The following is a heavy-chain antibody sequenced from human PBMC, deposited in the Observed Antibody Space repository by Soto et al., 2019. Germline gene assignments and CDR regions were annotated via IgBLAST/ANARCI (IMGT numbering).Heavy chain of an antibody. J-gene: IGHJ4*02. CDR3: ARRYGGNLDY. CDR1: GGSISSYY. V-gene: IGHV4-59*08. D-gene: IGHD1-1*01. Sequence: QVQLQESGPGLVKPSETLSLTCTVSGGSISSYYWSWIRQPPGKGLEWIGYIYYSGSTNYNPSLNSRVTVSVDTSKIQFSLKLSSATAADTAVYYCARRYGGNLDYWGQGTLVTVSS. CDR2: IYYSGST.